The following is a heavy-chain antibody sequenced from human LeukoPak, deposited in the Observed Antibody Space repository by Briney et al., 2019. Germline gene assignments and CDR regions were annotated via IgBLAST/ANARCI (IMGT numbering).Heavy chain of an antibody. V-gene: IGHV4-59*08. CDR3: ARHDYSNYPSFDY. D-gene: IGHD4-11*01. J-gene: IGHJ4*02. Sequence: SETLSLTCTVSGGSTSSYYWSWIRQPPGKGLEWIGYIYYSGSTNYNPSLKSRVTISVDTSKNQFSLRLSSVTAADTAVYFCARHDYSNYPSFDYWGQGTLVTVSS. CDR2: IYYSGST. CDR1: GGSTSSYY.